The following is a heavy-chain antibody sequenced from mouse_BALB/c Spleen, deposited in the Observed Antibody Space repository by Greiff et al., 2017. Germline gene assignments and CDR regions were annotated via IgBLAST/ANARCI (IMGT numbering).Heavy chain of an antibody. CDR2: INPYNGGT. V-gene: IGHV1-18*01. CDR3: ARRFITTARGFAY. D-gene: IGHD1-2*01. J-gene: IGHJ3*01. CDR1: GYSFTGYT. Sequence: VQLKQSGPELVKPGASMKISCKASGYSFTGYTMNWVKQSHGKNLEWIGLINPYNGGTSYNQKFKGKATLTVDKSSSTAYMELLSLTSEDSAVYYCARRFITTARGFAYWGQGTLVTVSA.